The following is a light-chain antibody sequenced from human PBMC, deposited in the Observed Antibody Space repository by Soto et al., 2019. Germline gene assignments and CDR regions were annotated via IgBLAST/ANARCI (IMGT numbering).Light chain of an antibody. Sequence: EIVLTQSPGTLSLSPGERATLSCRASQSVSSYLAWYQQKPGQAPRLLIYDASTRATGIPARFSGSGSGTDFTLTISSLQPEDVATYYCQKYNSAPWTFGQGTKVDI. CDR1: QSVSSY. CDR3: QKYNSAPWT. V-gene: IGKV3-11*01. J-gene: IGKJ1*01. CDR2: DAS.